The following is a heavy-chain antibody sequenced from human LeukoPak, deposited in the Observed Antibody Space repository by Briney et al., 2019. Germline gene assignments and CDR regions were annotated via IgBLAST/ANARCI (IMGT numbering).Heavy chain of an antibody. CDR3: ARIRNYDQTIDY. CDR2: MNPNSGNT. Sequence: VASVKVSCKASGYTFTSYGISWVRQAPGQGLEWMGWMNPNSGNTGYAQKFQGRVTITRNTSISTAYMELSSLRSEDTAVYYCARIRNYDQTIDYWGQGTLVTVSS. D-gene: IGHD1-7*01. CDR1: GYTFTSYG. V-gene: IGHV1-8*03. J-gene: IGHJ4*02.